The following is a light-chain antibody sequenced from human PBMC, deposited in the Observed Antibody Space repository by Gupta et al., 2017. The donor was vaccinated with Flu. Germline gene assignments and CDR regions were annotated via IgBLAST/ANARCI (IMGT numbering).Light chain of an antibody. CDR3: CSFAGTYTLWV. CDR1: SSDVGTYNS. J-gene: IGLJ2*01. V-gene: IGLV2-11*01. Sequence: QSALTQPRSVSGSPGQSVTISCTGTSSDVGTYNSVSWYQQHPGKAPKVVIYDVSERPSGVPARFSGSKSGNTASLTISGLQAEDEADYYCCSFAGTYTLWVFGGGTKLTVL. CDR2: DVS.